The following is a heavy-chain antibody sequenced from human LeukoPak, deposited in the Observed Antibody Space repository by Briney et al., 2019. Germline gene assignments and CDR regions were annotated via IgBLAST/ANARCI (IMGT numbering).Heavy chain of an antibody. CDR1: GGSISTSTW. J-gene: IGHJ4*02. V-gene: IGHV4-4*02. D-gene: IGHD4-17*01. CDR2: IFYSGST. CDR3: ARHSAVTTFIFDY. Sequence: SETLSLTCAVSGGSISTSTWWTWVRQPPGKGLEWIGEIFYSGSTYYNPSLKSRVTISLDTSKNQFSLRLSSVTAADTAVYYCARHSAVTTFIFDYWGQGTLVTVSS.